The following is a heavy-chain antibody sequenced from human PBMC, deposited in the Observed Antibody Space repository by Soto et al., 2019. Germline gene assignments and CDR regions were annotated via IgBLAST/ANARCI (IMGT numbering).Heavy chain of an antibody. CDR1: GFTFSSYG. J-gene: IGHJ6*02. Sequence: ESGGGVVQPGRSLRLSCAASGFTFSSYGMHWVRQAPGKGLEWVAVISYDGSNKYYADSVKGRFTISRDNSKNTLYLQMNSLRAADTAVYYCAKDPRGPSKSVWYGMDVWGQGTTVTVSS. CDR3: AKDPRGPSKSVWYGMDV. V-gene: IGHV3-30*18. D-gene: IGHD2-15*01. CDR2: ISYDGSNK.